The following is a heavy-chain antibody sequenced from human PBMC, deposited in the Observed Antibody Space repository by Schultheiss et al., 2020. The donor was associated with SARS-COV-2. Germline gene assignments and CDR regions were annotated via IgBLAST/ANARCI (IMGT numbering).Heavy chain of an antibody. Sequence: GGSLRLSCAASGFTFSDYYMSWIRQAPGKGLEWVAVISYDGSNKYYADSVKGRFTISRDNSKNTLYLQMNSLRAEDTAVYYCARDPSYGPFDYWGQGTLVTVSS. CDR2: ISYDGSNK. V-gene: IGHV3-30*03. CDR1: GFTFSDYY. J-gene: IGHJ4*02. D-gene: IGHD5-18*01. CDR3: ARDPSYGPFDY.